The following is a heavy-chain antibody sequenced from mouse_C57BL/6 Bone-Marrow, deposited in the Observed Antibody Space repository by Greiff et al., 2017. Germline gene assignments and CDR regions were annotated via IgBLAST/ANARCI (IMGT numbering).Heavy chain of an antibody. CDR2: ISNGGGST. CDR1: GFTFSDYY. D-gene: IGHD1-1*01. J-gene: IGHJ2*01. CDR3: ARHPPYYGSSGWDY. V-gene: IGHV5-12*01. Sequence: EVNVVESGGGLVQPGGSLKLSCAASGFTFSDYYMYWVRQTPEKRLEWVAYISNGGGSTYYPDTVKGRFTISRDNAKNTLYLQMSRLKSEDTAMYYCARHPPYYGSSGWDYWGQGTTLTVSS.